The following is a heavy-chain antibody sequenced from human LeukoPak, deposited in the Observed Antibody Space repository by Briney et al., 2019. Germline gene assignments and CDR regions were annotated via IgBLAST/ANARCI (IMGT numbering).Heavy chain of an antibody. CDR2: IFYSGST. V-gene: IGHV4-39*07. J-gene: IGHJ4*02. D-gene: IGHD6-13*01. Sequence: SETLSLTCTVSGGSITGTGYYCVWIRQPPGKGLEWIGSIFYSGSTHYNPSLKSRVTISVDTSKNQFSLKLSSVTAADTAVYYCARDLAAAGPFDYWGQGTLVTVSS. CDR1: GGSITGTGYY. CDR3: ARDLAAAGPFDY.